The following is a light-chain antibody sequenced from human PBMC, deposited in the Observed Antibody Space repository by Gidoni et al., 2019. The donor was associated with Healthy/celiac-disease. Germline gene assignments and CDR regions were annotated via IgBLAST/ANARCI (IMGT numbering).Light chain of an antibody. Sequence: QSALTQPASVSGSPGQSITLSCTGTRSDVGGYNYVSWYQQHPGKAPNLMIYDVSNRPSGVSNRFSGSKSGNTASLTISGLQAEDEADYYCSSYTSSSTLVVFGGGTKLTVL. V-gene: IGLV2-14*01. CDR3: SSYTSSSTLVV. CDR1: RSDVGGYNY. J-gene: IGLJ2*01. CDR2: DVS.